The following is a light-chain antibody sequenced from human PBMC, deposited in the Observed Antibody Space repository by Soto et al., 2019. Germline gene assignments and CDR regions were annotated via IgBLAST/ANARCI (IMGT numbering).Light chain of an antibody. CDR3: HERQSWPRT. J-gene: IGKJ1*01. CDR2: QTS. CDR1: QYINTR. Sequence: EILLTQSPATLSSFAGDSVTLSCRASQYINTRLAWYQHRPGQAPRLLIYQTSLRAAGIPARFSASGSGTDFTLTISDVQPEDFALYYCHERQSWPRTFGQGTKVDIK. V-gene: IGKV3-11*01.